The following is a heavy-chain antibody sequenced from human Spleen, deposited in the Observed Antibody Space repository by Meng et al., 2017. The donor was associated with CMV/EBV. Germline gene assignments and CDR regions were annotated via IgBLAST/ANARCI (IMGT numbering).Heavy chain of an antibody. J-gene: IGHJ4*02. CDR1: GFTFSSYA. Sequence: GESLKISCAASGFTFSSYAMSWVRQAPGKGLEWVSAVSEAGDRTFYADSVKGRFTISRDNSKNTLYLQMNSLRGEDTAVYYCARGRVEMATGRIDYWGQGTLVTVSS. D-gene: IGHD5-24*01. V-gene: IGHV3-23*01. CDR3: ARGRVEMATGRIDY. CDR2: VSEAGDRT.